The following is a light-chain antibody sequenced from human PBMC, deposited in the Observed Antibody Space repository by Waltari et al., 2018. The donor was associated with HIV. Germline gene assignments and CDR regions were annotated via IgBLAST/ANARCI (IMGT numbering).Light chain of an antibody. V-gene: IGLV3-21*01. J-gene: IGLJ3*02. CDR2: YDS. CDR3: QVWDTNSDHPV. Sequence: SYVLTQPPSVSVAPGQTARITCGGDNIESKNVHWYQQKAGQAPVVVISYDSDRPSRVPERFSGSNSDNTATLTISRVEAGDEADFYCQVWDTNSDHPVFGGGTKLTVL. CDR1: NIESKN.